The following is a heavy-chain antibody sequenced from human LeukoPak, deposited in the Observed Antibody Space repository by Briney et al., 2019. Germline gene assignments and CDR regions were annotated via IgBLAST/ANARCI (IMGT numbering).Heavy chain of an antibody. CDR3: ASAYSSSWYGSWSNYYGMDV. J-gene: IGHJ6*02. D-gene: IGHD6-13*01. CDR1: GFTFSSYA. V-gene: IGHV3-64*01. CDR2: ISSNGGST. Sequence: GGSLRLSCAASGFTFSSYAMHWVRQAPGKGLEYVSAISSNGGSTYYANSVKGRFTISRDNSKNTLYLQMNSLRAEDTAVYYCASAYSSSWYGSWSNYYGMDVWGQGTTVTVSS.